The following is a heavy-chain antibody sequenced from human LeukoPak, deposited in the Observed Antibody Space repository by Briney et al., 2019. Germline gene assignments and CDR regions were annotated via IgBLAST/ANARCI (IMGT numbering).Heavy chain of an antibody. V-gene: IGHV4-39*01. Sequence: SETLSLTCTVSYESISSSSHYGGWIRRPPGKGLEWIGSIDSRRNIHSNPSLDSRATVSVDTSKNQFSLKLSSVTAADTAVYYCARTKYYFDSSDYFFFDPWGQGILVTVSS. J-gene: IGHJ5*02. CDR2: IDSRRNI. CDR3: ARTKYYFDSSDYFFFDP. D-gene: IGHD3-22*01. CDR1: YESISSSSHY.